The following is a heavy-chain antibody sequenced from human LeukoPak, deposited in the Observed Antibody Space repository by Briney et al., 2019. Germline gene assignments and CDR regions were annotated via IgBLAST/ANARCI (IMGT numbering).Heavy chain of an antibody. V-gene: IGHV3-48*03. CDR2: ISSAGSDV. CDR3: ARDTPKFSSSADY. CDR1: GFTFNDYE. D-gene: IGHD6-6*01. J-gene: IGHJ4*02. Sequence: PGGPLRLSCAASGFTFNDYEMNWVRQAPGKGLEWISYISSAGSDVYYADFVKGRFTVSRDNAKNSLFLQMNSLRAEDTAVYYCARDTPKFSSSADYWGQGTLVTVSS.